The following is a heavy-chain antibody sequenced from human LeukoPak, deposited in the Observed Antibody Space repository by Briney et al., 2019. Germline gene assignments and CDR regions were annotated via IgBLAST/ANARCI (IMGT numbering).Heavy chain of an antibody. Sequence: GGSLRLSCAASGFTVSSNYMNWVRQAPAKGLEWVSVIYSGGSTYYADSVKGRFTISRHNSKNTLYLQMNGLRAEDTAVYYCARWGILYGMDVWGQGTTVTVSS. CDR3: ARWGILYGMDV. CDR2: IYSGGST. CDR1: GFTVSSNY. J-gene: IGHJ6*02. D-gene: IGHD2-15*01. V-gene: IGHV3-53*04.